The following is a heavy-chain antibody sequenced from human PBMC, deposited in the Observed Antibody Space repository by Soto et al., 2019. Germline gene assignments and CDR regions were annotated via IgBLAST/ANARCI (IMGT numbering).Heavy chain of an antibody. CDR2: IYPGDSDT. V-gene: IGHV5-51*01. CDR1: GYSFTGYW. D-gene: IGHD2-21*01. CDR3: ARPLSRGIDDAFDI. Sequence: GESLKISCKASGYSFTGYWIGWVRQMPGKGLEWMGIIYPGDSDTRYSPSFQGQVTISADKSINTAYLQWSSLKASDTAMYYCARPLSRGIDDAFDIWGQGTMVTVSS. J-gene: IGHJ3*02.